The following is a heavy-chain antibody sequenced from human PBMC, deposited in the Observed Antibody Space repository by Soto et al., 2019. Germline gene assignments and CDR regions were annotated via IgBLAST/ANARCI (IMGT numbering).Heavy chain of an antibody. CDR1: GYTFTSYY. Sequence: ASVKVSCKASGYTFTSYYMHWVRQAPGQGLEWMGIINPSGGSTSYAQKFQGRVTMTRDTSTSTVYMELSSLRSEDTAVYYCARDELANIVVVPAASGPSGYYGMDVWGQGTTVTVSS. CDR2: INPSGGST. CDR3: ARDELANIVVVPAASGPSGYYGMDV. J-gene: IGHJ6*02. V-gene: IGHV1-46*01. D-gene: IGHD2-2*01.